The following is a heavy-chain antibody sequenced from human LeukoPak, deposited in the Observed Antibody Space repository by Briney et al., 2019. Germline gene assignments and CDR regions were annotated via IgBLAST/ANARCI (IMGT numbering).Heavy chain of an antibody. V-gene: IGHV3-21*01. Sequence: GGSLRLSWAASGFTFSSYSMNWVRQAPVKGLEWVSSISSSSSYIYYADSVKGRFTISRDNAKNSLYLQMNSLRAEDTAVYYCARDSGRLGDYWGQGTLVTVSS. CDR1: GFTFSSYS. J-gene: IGHJ4*02. CDR3: ARDSGRLGDY. D-gene: IGHD6-19*01. CDR2: ISSSSSYI.